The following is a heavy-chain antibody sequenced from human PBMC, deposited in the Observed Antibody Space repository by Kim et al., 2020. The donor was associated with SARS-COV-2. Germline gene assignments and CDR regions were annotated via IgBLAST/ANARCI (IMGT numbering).Heavy chain of an antibody. CDR3: ARGRRPRYGYAYDT. J-gene: IGHJ3*02. Sequence: SETLSLTCSVSGDSIIDYYWSWIRQPPGKELEFIGYIYSSGSTTYSPSLKSRVTMSVDTSKNHFSLTLNSVTAADTALYFCARGRRPRYGYAYDTWGQAT. CDR2: IYSSGST. CDR1: GDSIIDYY. V-gene: IGHV4-4*09. D-gene: IGHD1-26*01.